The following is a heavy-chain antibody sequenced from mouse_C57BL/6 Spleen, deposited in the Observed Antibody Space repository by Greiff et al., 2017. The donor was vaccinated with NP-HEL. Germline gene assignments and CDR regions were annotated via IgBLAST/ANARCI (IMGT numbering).Heavy chain of an antibody. V-gene: IGHV14-1*01. CDR3: TTRGGYDSFAY. CDR1: GFNIKDYY. D-gene: IGHD2-2*01. J-gene: IGHJ3*01. CDR2: IDPEDGDT. Sequence: EVQLQQSGAELVRPGASVKLSCTASGFNIKDYYMHWVKQRPEQGLEWIGRIDPEDGDTEYAPKFQGKATMTADTSSNTAYLQLSSLTSEETAVYYCTTRGGYDSFAYWGQGTLVTVSA.